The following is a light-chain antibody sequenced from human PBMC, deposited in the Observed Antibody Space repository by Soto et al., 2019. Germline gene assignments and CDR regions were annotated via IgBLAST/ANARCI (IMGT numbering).Light chain of an antibody. CDR2: AAS. J-gene: IGKJ3*01. V-gene: IGKV1-39*01. CDR3: QQSHSIPFT. CDR1: QTISKY. Sequence: DIQMTQSPSSLSASVGDRVIITCRASQTISKYLNWFQQKPGKAPKLLIYAASSSQSGVPAWFSGSGSGTDFTLTISYLQPEDFATYYCQQSHSIPFTFGPGTKVDIK.